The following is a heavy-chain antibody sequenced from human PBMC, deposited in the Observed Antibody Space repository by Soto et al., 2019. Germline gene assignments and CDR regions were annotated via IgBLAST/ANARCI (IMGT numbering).Heavy chain of an antibody. D-gene: IGHD2-2*03. V-gene: IGHV1-18*01. CDR2: ISAYNGNT. Sequence: QVQLVQSGAEVKKPGASVKVSCKASGYTFTSYGISWVRQAPGQGLEWMGWISAYNGNTNYAQKLQGRVTMTTDTSTSTPYMELRSLRSDDTAVYYCARDRGYCSSTSCDAGGWFAPWGQGTLVTVSS. CDR3: ARDRGYCSSTSCDAGGWFAP. J-gene: IGHJ5*02. CDR1: GYTFTSYG.